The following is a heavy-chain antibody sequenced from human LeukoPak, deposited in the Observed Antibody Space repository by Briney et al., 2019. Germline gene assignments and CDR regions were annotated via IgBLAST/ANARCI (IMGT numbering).Heavy chain of an antibody. J-gene: IGHJ3*02. CDR3: ARLPYCSSTSCQTDDAFDI. CDR1: GDSINSLDL. V-gene: IGHV4-31*03. CDR2: IYYSGST. Sequence: PSGTLSLTCTVSGDSINSLDLWSWIRQPPGKGLEWIGYIYYSGSTYYNPSLKSRVTISVDTSKNQFSLKLSSVTAADTAVYYCARLPYCSSTSCQTDDAFDIWGQGTMVTVSS. D-gene: IGHD2-2*01.